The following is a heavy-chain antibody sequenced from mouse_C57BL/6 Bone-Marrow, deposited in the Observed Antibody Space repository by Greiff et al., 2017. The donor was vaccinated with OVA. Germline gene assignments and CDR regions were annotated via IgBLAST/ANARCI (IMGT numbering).Heavy chain of an antibody. CDR3: ARHGYYFDY. CDR1: GFTFSDYG. CDR2: ISSGSSTI. V-gene: IGHV5-17*01. D-gene: IGHD2-2*01. J-gene: IGHJ2*01. Sequence: EVQVVESGGGLVQPGGSLKLSCAASGFTFSDYGMRWVRQAPEKGLEWVAYISSGSSTIYYADTVKGRFTISRDNAKNTLFLQMTSLRSEDTAMYYCARHGYYFDYWGQGTTLTVSS.